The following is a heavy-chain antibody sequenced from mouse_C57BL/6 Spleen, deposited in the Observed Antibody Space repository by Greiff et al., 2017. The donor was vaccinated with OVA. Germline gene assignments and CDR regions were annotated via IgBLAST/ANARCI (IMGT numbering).Heavy chain of an antibody. J-gene: IGHJ4*01. D-gene: IGHD2-1*01. CDR3: ARAGMGNNYAMDY. CDR1: GYTFTSYW. V-gene: IGHV1-64*01. CDR2: IHPNSGST. Sequence: QVQLQQSGAELVKPGASVKLSCKASGYTFTSYWMHWVKQRPGQGLEWIGMIHPNSGSTNYNEKFKSKATLTVDKSSSTAYMQLSSLTSEDSAVYYCARAGMGNNYAMDYWGQGTSVTVSS.